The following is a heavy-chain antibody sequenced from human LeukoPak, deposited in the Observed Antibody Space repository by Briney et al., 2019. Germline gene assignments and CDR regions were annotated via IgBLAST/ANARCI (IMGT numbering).Heavy chain of an antibody. Sequence: GGSLRLSCATSGFMFSSFAMSWVRQAPGKGLEWVSGISSTGATTYDAKSVRGRFTISRDNSNNKLYLEMNSLRVDDTAIYYCAKGLGRARSGVPSGFDVWGQGTMVTVSS. CDR2: ISSTGATT. CDR3: AKGLGRARSGVPSGFDV. CDR1: GFMFSSFA. V-gene: IGHV3-23*01. D-gene: IGHD1-26*01. J-gene: IGHJ3*01.